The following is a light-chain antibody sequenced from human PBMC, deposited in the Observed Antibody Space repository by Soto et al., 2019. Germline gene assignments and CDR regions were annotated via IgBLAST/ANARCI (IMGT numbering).Light chain of an antibody. CDR1: QSVSSY. CDR3: QQRSNRLPYT. J-gene: IGKJ2*01. CDR2: DAS. V-gene: IGKV3-11*01. Sequence: EIVLTQSPATLSLSPGERATLSCRASQSVSSYLAWYQQKPGEAPRLLIYDASNRATGIPARCSGSGSGTEFTITISSLEPEDVAVYYYQQRSNRLPYTFGQGTKLEIK.